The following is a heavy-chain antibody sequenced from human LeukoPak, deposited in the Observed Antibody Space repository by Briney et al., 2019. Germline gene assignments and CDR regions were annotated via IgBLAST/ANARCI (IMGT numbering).Heavy chain of an antibody. CDR1: GFTFNFYA. Sequence: GGSLRLSCAASGFTFNFYAMTWVRQAPGKGLEWLSTVSSSGSSTYYASSVKGRFTISRDNSKNTLYLQMSSLRAEDTAVYLCVKDLRSDFMGVLSRYLSYWGQGTLVTVSS. V-gene: IGHV3-23*01. D-gene: IGHD2/OR15-2a*01. CDR3: VKDLRSDFMGVLSRYLSY. J-gene: IGHJ4*02. CDR2: VSSSGSST.